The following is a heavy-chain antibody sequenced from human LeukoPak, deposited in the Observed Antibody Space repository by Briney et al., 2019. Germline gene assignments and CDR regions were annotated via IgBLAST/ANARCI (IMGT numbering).Heavy chain of an antibody. D-gene: IGHD3-9*01. CDR3: TSARYGIYFDY. J-gene: IGHJ4*02. Sequence: GGSLRLSCTASGFTFGDYAMSWVRQAPGKGLEWVGFIRSKAYGGTTEYAASVKGRFTISRDASKSIAYLQMNSLKTEDTAVYYCTSARYGIYFDYWGQGTPVTVSS. CDR2: IRSKAYGGTT. CDR1: GFTFGDYA. V-gene: IGHV3-49*04.